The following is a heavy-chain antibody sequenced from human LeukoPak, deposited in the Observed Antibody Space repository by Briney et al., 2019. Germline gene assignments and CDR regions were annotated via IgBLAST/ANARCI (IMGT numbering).Heavy chain of an antibody. CDR2: IYTSGST. Sequence: SETLSLTCTVSGGSISSYYWSWIRQPAGKGLEWIGRIYTSGSTNYNPSLKSRVTMSVDTSKNQFSLKLSSATVADTAMYYCARDNGVRGFDYWGQGTLVTVSS. CDR1: GGSISSYY. D-gene: IGHD2-8*01. J-gene: IGHJ4*02. CDR3: ARDNGVRGFDY. V-gene: IGHV4-4*07.